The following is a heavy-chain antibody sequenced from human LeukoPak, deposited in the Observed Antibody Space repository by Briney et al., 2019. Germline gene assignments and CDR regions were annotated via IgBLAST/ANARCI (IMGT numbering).Heavy chain of an antibody. V-gene: IGHV3-21*01. D-gene: IGHD1-26*01. J-gene: IGHJ6*04. Sequence: PGGSLRLSCAASGFTFSIFGMTWVRQAPGKGLEWVSSISRSSSHIYYADSVKGRVTISRDNAKNSLDLQMNSLRAEDTAVYYCARQSGSYDYYYGMDVWGEGTTVTVSS. CDR1: GFTFSIFG. CDR3: ARQSGSYDYYYGMDV. CDR2: ISRSSSHI.